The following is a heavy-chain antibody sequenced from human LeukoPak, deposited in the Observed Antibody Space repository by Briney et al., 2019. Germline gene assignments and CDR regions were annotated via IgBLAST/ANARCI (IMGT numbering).Heavy chain of an antibody. CDR1: GFTFSSYE. V-gene: IGHV3-48*03. CDR2: ISSSGSTI. Sequence: GGSLRLSCAASGFTFSSYEMNWVRQAPGKGLEWGSYISSSGSTIYYADSVKGRFTISRDNDKNSLYLQMNSLRAEDTAVYYCARDSSGWYTYYFDYWGQGTLVTVSS. J-gene: IGHJ4*02. D-gene: IGHD6-19*01. CDR3: ARDSSGWYTYYFDY.